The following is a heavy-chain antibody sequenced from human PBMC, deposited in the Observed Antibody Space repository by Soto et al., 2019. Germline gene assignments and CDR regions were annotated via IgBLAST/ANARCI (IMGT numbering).Heavy chain of an antibody. Sequence: QVQLQESGPGLVKPSETLSLACTVSRGSISSYYWSWFRQTPGKGLEWIGYITHSGSTKYNPSLESRVMVSIDMSWQQFSLRLISVTAADTAVYYCARIPRALSFVWFAHWGQGSLVIVPS. V-gene: IGHV4-59*01. CDR1: RGSISSYY. J-gene: IGHJ5*02. CDR2: ITHSGST. D-gene: IGHD2-2*01. CDR3: ARIPRALSFVWFAH.